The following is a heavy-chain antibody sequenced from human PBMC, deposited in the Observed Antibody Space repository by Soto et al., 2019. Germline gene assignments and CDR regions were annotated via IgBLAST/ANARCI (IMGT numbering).Heavy chain of an antibody. D-gene: IGHD3-3*02. V-gene: IGHV3-33*01. CDR1: GFPFSFYG. CDR2: IVGDGSAI. Sequence: GGSLRLSCAVSGFPFSFYGFHWVRQSPGKGLEWLGVIVGDGSAIYHADSLEGRSFISRDNSKDILYLQMNSLRVEDTAVYYCARDDAFDNENGFDMWGQGTMVTVSS. CDR3: ARDDAFDNENGFDM. J-gene: IGHJ3*02.